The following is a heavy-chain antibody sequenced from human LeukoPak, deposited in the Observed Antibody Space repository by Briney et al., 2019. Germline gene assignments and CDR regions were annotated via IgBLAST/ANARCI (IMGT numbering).Heavy chain of an antibody. J-gene: IGHJ4*02. Sequence: ASVKVSCKASGYTFSGYYIHWVRQAPGQGLEWMGWINPNSGGTNYAQKFQGRVTMTRDMSISTAYMDLNRLRSDDTAVCFCARDPGENYFDYWGQGTLVTVSS. V-gene: IGHV1-2*02. CDR3: ARDPGENYFDY. CDR1: GYTFSGYY. D-gene: IGHD3-10*01. CDR2: INPNSGGT.